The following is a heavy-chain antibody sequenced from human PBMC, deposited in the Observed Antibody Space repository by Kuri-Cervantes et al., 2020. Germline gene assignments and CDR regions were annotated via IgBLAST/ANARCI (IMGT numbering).Heavy chain of an antibody. J-gene: IGHJ4*02. V-gene: IGHV4-30-2*01. CDR2: IYHSGST. Sequence: SQTLSLTCAVSGGSISSGGYSWSWIRQPPGKGLEWIGYIYHSGSTYYNPSLKSRVTISVDRSKNQFSLKLSSVTAADTAVYYCARGRERLDYWGQGTLVTVSS. CDR1: GGSISSGGYS. CDR3: ARGRERLDY.